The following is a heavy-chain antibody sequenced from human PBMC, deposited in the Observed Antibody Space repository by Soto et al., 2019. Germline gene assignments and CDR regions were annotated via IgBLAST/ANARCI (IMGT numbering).Heavy chain of an antibody. Sequence: GASVKVSCKASGYTFPGNYMHWVRQAPGQGLEWMALINPTSGGTNYAQKFQGRVTMTWDTSISTAYMEPSRLRSDDTAIYYCARGYCSSSGCSHYFDYWGQGTLVTVS. CDR3: ARGYCSSSGCSHYFDY. D-gene: IGHD2-2*01. CDR1: GYTFPGNY. CDR2: INPTSGGT. J-gene: IGHJ4*02. V-gene: IGHV1-2*02.